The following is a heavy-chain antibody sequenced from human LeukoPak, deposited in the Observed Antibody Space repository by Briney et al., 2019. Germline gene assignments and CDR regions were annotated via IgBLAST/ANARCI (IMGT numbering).Heavy chain of an antibody. CDR2: ISGSGGST. D-gene: IGHD2-15*01. CDR3: AKGTLGYCSGGSCYPLDY. J-gene: IGHJ4*02. Sequence: GGSLRLSCAASGFTFSSYAMTWVRQGPGRGLECVSAISGSGGSTYYADSVKGRFTISRDNSKNTLYLQMDSLRAEDTAVYYCAKGTLGYCSGGSCYPLDYWGQGTLVTVSS. CDR1: GFTFSSYA. V-gene: IGHV3-23*01.